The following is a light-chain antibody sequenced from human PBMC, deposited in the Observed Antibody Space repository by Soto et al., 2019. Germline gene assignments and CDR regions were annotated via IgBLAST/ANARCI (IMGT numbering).Light chain of an antibody. V-gene: IGLV1-51*01. CDR3: GTWDSSLSAGGV. CDR2: DNN. Sequence: QSVLTQPPSVSAAPGQKVTISCSGSSSNIGNNYVYWYQQLPGTAPKLLIYDNNKRPSGSPDRFSGSKSGTSATLGITGTQTGDEAEYYCGTWDSSLSAGGVFGGGTQLTVL. J-gene: IGLJ2*01. CDR1: SSNIGNNY.